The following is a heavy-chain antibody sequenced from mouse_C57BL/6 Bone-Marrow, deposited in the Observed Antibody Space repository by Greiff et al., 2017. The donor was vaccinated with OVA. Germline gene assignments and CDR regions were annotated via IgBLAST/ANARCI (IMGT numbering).Heavy chain of an antibody. D-gene: IGHD1-1*01. J-gene: IGHJ4*01. CDR1: GYTFTDYY. CDR2: INPNNGGT. V-gene: IGHV1-26*01. CDR3: APTTVDYAMDY. Sequence: VQLQQSGPELVKPGASVKISCKASGYTFTDYYMNWVKQSHGKSLEWIGDINPNNGGTSYNQKFKGKATLTVDKSSSTAYMELRSLTSEDSAVYYCAPTTVDYAMDYWGQGTSVTVSS.